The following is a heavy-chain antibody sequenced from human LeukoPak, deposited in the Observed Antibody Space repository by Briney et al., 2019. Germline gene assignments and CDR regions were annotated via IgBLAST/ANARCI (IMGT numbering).Heavy chain of an antibody. Sequence: GASVKVSCKASGYTFTSYGISWVRQAPGQGLEWMGWISAYNGNTNYAQKLQGRVTMTTDTSTSTAYMELRSLRSDDTAVYYCAACSGGSCAPLYNWFDPWGQGTLVTVFS. CDR2: ISAYNGNT. D-gene: IGHD2-15*01. J-gene: IGHJ5*02. CDR1: GYTFTSYG. V-gene: IGHV1-18*01. CDR3: AACSGGSCAPLYNWFDP.